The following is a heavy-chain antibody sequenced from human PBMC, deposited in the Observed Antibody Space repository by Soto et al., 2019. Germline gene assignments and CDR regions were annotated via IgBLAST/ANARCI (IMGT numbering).Heavy chain of an antibody. CDR1: EGTFNSYA. CDR2: IIPYYNTL. CDR3: ASGPSRGYHYFFDS. Sequence: QAQVVQSGAEVRKPGSSVKLSCKASEGTFNSYAIAWVRQAPGQGLEWMGGIIPYYNTLNYAQKFQDRVTITADDSTNAVYMELSSPRSDDTAVYFCASGPSRGYHYFFDSWAQGTLVTVSS. V-gene: IGHV1-69*01. J-gene: IGHJ4*02. D-gene: IGHD6-13*01.